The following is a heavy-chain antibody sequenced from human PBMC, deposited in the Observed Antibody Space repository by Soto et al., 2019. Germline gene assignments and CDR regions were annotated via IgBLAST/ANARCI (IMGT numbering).Heavy chain of an antibody. Sequence: QVQLQESGPGLVKPSQTLSLTCTVSGGSISSGGYYWSWIRQHPGKGLEWIGYIYYSGGTYYNPSLKSRVTISVDTSKNQFSLKLSSVTAADTAVYYCAREGRYCSSTSCPHFDYWGQGTLVTVSS. CDR1: GGSISSGGYY. CDR3: AREGRYCSSTSCPHFDY. J-gene: IGHJ4*02. V-gene: IGHV4-31*03. D-gene: IGHD2-2*01. CDR2: IYYSGGT.